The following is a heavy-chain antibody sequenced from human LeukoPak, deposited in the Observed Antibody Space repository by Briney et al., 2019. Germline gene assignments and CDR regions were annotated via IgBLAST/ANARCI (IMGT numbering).Heavy chain of an antibody. CDR3: ARQPMPRASDI. V-gene: IGHV4-39*01. J-gene: IGHJ3*02. Sequence: KPSETLSLTCTVSGGSISSSSYYWGWIRQPPGKGLEWIGSIYYSGSTYYNPSLKSRVTISVDTSKNQFSLKLSSVTAADTAVYYCARQPMPRASDIWGQGTMVTVSS. D-gene: IGHD2-2*01. CDR2: IYYSGST. CDR1: GGSISSSSYY.